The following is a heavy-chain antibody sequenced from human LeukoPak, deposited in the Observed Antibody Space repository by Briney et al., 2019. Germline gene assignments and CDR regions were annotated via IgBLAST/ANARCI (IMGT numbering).Heavy chain of an antibody. CDR1: GFAFSGSP. CDR3: AKDGGDRYKWPSYFDY. Sequence: PGGSLRLSCAASGFAFSGSPVHWVRQAPGKGLEWVANIKQDGSETYYVDSVKGRFTISRDNAKNSLYLQMNSLRAEDTAVYYCAKDGGDRYKWPSYFDYWGQGTLVTVSS. J-gene: IGHJ4*02. CDR2: IKQDGSET. D-gene: IGHD5-24*01. V-gene: IGHV3-7*01.